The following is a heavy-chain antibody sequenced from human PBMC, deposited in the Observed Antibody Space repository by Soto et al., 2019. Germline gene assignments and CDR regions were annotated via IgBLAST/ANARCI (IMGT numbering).Heavy chain of an antibody. CDR3: ARLKGSYWWLDY. CDR2: IYYSGTT. CDR1: GGSISSSNYF. J-gene: IGHJ4*02. D-gene: IGHD3-10*01. Sequence: QLQLQESGPGLVKPSETLSLTCTVSGGSISSSNYFWGWIRQPPGKGLEWIGSIYYSGTTYYNPSLKSRVTIYGDTSKNQFSLKLSSVTAADTAVYYCARLKGSYWWLDYWGQGTLVTVSS. V-gene: IGHV4-39*01.